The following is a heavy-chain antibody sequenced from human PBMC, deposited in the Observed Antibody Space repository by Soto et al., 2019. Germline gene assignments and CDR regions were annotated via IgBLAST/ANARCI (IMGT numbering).Heavy chain of an antibody. CDR3: ARRFSYSGYVLFGIMDV. J-gene: IGHJ6*02. CDR1: GFTFSSYE. V-gene: IGHV3-48*03. Sequence: GGSLRLSCAASGFTFSSYEMNWVRQAPGKGLEWVSYISSSGSTIYYADSVKGRFTISRDNAKNSLYLQMNSLRAEDTAVYYCARRFSYSGYVLFGIMDVWGQGTTVTVSS. CDR2: ISSSGSTI. D-gene: IGHD5-12*01.